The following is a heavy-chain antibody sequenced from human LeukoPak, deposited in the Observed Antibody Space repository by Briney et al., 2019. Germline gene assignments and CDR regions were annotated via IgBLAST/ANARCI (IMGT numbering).Heavy chain of an antibody. CDR2: ISTSSSYI. CDR3: ARVGSSSLFDY. Sequence: GGSLRLSCAASGFTLSTYSMTWVRQAPGKGLEWVSSISTSSSYIYYADSVKGRFTISRDNTKNSLYLQMSSLRAEDTAVYYCARVGSSSLFDYWGQGTLVTVSS. D-gene: IGHD1-1*01. V-gene: IGHV3-21*01. J-gene: IGHJ4*02. CDR1: GFTLSTYS.